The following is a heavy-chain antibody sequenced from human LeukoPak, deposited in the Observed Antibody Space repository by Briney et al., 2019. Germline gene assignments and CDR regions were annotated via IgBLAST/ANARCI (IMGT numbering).Heavy chain of an antibody. CDR3: AKCPTDYDTLTGYYPFDY. V-gene: IGHV3-23*02. J-gene: IGHJ4*02. Sequence: GGSLTLSCAASGFTFSSYDMTWVRQPPGKGLEWVSDISGSGSSTFYGDSVKGRFTISRDNSKNTLYLQMNRLRAEDTAVYYCAKCPTDYDTLTGYYPFDYWGQGTLVTVST. CDR2: ISGSGSST. CDR1: GFTFSSYD. D-gene: IGHD3-9*01.